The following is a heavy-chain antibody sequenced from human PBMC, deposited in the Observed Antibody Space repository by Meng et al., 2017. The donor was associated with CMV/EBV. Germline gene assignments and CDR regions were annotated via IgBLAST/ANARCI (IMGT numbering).Heavy chain of an antibody. V-gene: IGHV1-2*02. CDR1: GDTFTDYY. CDR3: TRDAHLTTVTPNWFDP. J-gene: IGHJ5*02. D-gene: IGHD4-17*01. Sequence: VQLVQSGAELRKPGASVQVSCKASGDTFTDYYMHWVRQAPGQGLEWMGCINPNSGDTNYAQKFQGRVTMTRDTSISTAYMELSRLRSDDTAVYYCTRDAHLTTVTPNWFDPWGQGTLVTVSS. CDR2: INPNSGDT.